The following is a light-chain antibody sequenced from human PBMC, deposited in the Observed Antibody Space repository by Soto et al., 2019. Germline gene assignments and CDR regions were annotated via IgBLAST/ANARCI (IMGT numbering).Light chain of an antibody. CDR1: SSDVGSYNR. CDR3: SSYTTDTTVV. V-gene: IGLV2-18*02. CDR2: EVT. J-gene: IGLJ2*01. Sequence: QSALTQPPSVSGSPGQSVTISCTGTSSDVGSYNRVSWYQQPPGTAPKLMIYEVTNRPSGAPDRFSGTKSGNTASLTISRLQAEDAADYYCSSYTTDTTVVFGGGTKLTVL.